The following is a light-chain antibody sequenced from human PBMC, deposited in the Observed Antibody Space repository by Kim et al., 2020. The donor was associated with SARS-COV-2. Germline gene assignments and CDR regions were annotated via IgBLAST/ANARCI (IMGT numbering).Light chain of an antibody. CDR2: LNSDGSH. J-gene: IGLJ2*01. V-gene: IGLV4-69*01. CDR1: SGHSSYA. Sequence: ASVKLTCTLSSGHSSYAIAWHQQQPEKGPRYLMKLNSDGSHSKGDGIPDRFSGSSSGAERYLTISSLPSEDEADYYCQTWGTGTVVFGGGTKLTVL. CDR3: QTWGTGTVV.